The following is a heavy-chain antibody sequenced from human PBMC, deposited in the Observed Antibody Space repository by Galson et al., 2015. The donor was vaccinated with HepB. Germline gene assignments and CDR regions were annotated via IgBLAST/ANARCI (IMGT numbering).Heavy chain of an antibody. CDR1: GFTFSSYA. CDR2: ISGSGGST. D-gene: IGHD6-19*01. CDR3: AKDQARIAVAGIRFDY. V-gene: IGHV3-23*01. J-gene: IGHJ4*02. Sequence: SLRLSCAASGFTFSSYAMSWVRQALGKGLEWVSAISGSGGSTYYADSVKGRFTISRDNSKNTLYLQMNSLRAEDTAVYYCAKDQARIAVAGIRFDYWGQGTLVTVS.